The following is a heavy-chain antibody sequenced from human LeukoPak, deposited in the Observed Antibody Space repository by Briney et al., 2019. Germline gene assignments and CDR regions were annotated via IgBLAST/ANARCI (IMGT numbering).Heavy chain of an antibody. V-gene: IGHV1-18*01. J-gene: IGHJ4*02. D-gene: IGHD6-19*01. CDR1: GGTFSSYG. CDR3: ARGSAGASFDY. CDR2: ISPYNGNT. Sequence: GASVKVSCKASGGTFSSYGVSWVRQAPGQGLEWMGWISPYNGNTDSAQKLQGRVTMTTDTSTNTAYMELRSLSSDDTAVYYCARGSAGASFDYWGQGTLVTVSS.